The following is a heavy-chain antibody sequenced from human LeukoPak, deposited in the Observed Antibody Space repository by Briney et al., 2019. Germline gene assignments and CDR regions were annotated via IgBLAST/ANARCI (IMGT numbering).Heavy chain of an antibody. D-gene: IGHD1-26*01. CDR1: GFTFSSYA. Sequence: GGSLRLSCAASGFTFSSYAMSWVRQAPGKGLEWVSAISGSGGSTYYADSVKGRFTISRDNSKNTLYLQMNSLRAEDTAVYYCARDPKGGSSLPYYWGQGTLVTVSS. CDR3: ARDPKGGSSLPYY. V-gene: IGHV3-23*01. CDR2: ISGSGGST. J-gene: IGHJ4*02.